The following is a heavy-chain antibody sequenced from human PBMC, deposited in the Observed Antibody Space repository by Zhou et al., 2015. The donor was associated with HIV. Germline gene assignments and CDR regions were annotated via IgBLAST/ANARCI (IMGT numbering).Heavy chain of an antibody. D-gene: IGHD5-18*01. V-gene: IGHV1-69*12. CDR2: IIPIFGTA. Sequence: QVQLVQSGAEVKKPGSSVKVSCKASGGTFSSYAISWVRQAPGQGLEWMGGIIPIFGTANYAQKFQGRVTITADESTSTAYMELSSLRSEDTAVYYCARDKHGGYSYGACFDYWARDPGPPSPQ. CDR1: GGTFSSYA. CDR3: ARDKHGGYSYGACFDY. J-gene: IGHJ4*03.